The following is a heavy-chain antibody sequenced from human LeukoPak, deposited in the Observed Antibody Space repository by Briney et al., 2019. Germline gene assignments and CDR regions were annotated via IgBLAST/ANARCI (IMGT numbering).Heavy chain of an antibody. CDR3: ARDAAYYDFWSGYLHYGMDV. CDR1: GYTFTSYG. CDR2: ISAYNGNT. J-gene: IGHJ6*02. Sequence: ASVTVSCKASGYTFTSYGISWVRQAPGQGLEWMGWISAYNGNTNYAQKLQGRVTMTTDTSTSTAYMELRSLRSDDTAVYYCARDAAYYDFWSGYLHYGMDVWGQGTTVTVSS. D-gene: IGHD3-3*01. V-gene: IGHV1-18*01.